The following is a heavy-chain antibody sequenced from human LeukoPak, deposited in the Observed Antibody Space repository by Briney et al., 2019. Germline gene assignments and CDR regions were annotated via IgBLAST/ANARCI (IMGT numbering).Heavy chain of an antibody. CDR2: IYYSGSS. CDR3: ARQAYSSSWYRSITQGYNWFDP. Sequence: SETLSLTCTVSGGSISSYYWGWIRQPPGKGLEWIGSIYYSGSSYYNPSLKSRVTISVDTSKNQFSLKLSSVTAADTAVYYCARQAYSSSWYRSITQGYNWFDPWGQGTLVTVSS. V-gene: IGHV4-39*01. J-gene: IGHJ5*02. CDR1: GGSISSYY. D-gene: IGHD6-13*01.